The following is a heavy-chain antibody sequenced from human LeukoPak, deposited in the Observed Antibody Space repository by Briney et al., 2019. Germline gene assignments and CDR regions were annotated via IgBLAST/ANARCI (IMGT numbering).Heavy chain of an antibody. CDR1: GGSISSSSYY. J-gene: IGHJ3*02. V-gene: IGHV4-30-4*08. D-gene: IGHD3-22*01. CDR3: ARTIVVVITSHDAFDI. Sequence: PSETLSLTCTVSGGSISSSSYYWGWIRQPPGKGLEWIGYIYYSGSTYYNPSLKSRVTISVDTSKNQFSLKLSSVTAADTAVYYCARTIVVVITSHDAFDIWGQGTMVTVSS. CDR2: IYYSGST.